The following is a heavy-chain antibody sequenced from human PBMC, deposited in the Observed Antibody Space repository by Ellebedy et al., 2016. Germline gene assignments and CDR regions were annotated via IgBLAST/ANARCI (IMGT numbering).Heavy chain of an antibody. CDR2: ISGDGGSK. Sequence: GESLKISXATSGFTFRNFFMSWVRQTPGKGLEWVATISGDGGSKNFADSVKGRFTISRDNSKNTVYLQMNSLRSADTAVYKCRQRHYADYWGQGTLVTVSS. J-gene: IGHJ4*02. CDR1: GFTFRNFF. CDR3: RQRHYADY. V-gene: IGHV3-23*01.